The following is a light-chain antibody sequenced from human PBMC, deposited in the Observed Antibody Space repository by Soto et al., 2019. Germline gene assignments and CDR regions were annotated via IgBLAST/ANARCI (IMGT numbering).Light chain of an antibody. J-gene: IGKJ2*01. CDR1: QGISSY. CDR2: AAS. V-gene: IGKV1-8*01. CDR3: QQYNSFSPIT. Sequence: AIRMTQSPSSLSASTGDRVTITCRASQGISSYLAWYQQKPGKAPKLLIYAASTLQSGVPSRFSGSGSGTDFTLTISCLQSEDFATYYCQQYNSFSPITFGQGTNLQI.